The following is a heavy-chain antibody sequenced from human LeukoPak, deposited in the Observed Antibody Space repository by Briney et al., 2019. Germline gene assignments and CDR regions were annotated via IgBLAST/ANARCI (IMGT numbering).Heavy chain of an antibody. Sequence: SETLSLTCTVSGGSISSSSYYWGWIRQPPGKGLEWIGSIYYSGSTYYNPSLKSRVTISVETSKNQFSLKLSSVAAADTAVYYCGRGGGNWNYSYFDYWGQGTLVTVSS. CDR1: GGSISSSSYY. CDR3: GRGGGNWNYSYFDY. D-gene: IGHD1-7*01. CDR2: IYYSGST. V-gene: IGHV4-39*07. J-gene: IGHJ4*02.